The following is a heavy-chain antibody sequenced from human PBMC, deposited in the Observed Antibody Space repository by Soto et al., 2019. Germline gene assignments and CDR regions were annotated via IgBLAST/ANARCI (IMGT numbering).Heavy chain of an antibody. J-gene: IGHJ4*02. Sequence: PGGSLRLSCAASGFTFSSYCMSWVRQAPGKGLEWVANIKYDGSNKYYADSVKGRFTISRDNAKNTLYLQMNSLRAEDTAVYYCARDARPYYYDSSDYWGQGTLVTVSS. CDR3: ARDARPYYYDSSDY. CDR1: GFTFSSYC. D-gene: IGHD3-10*01. V-gene: IGHV3-7*01. CDR2: IKYDGSNK.